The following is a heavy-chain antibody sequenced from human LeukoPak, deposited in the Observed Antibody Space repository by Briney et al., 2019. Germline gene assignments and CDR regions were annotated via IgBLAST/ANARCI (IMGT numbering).Heavy chain of an antibody. V-gene: IGHV3-7*01. J-gene: IGHJ4*02. CDR3: ARDPDLYSSSWDYFDY. CDR2: IKQDGSEK. D-gene: IGHD6-13*01. Sequence: GGSLRLSCAAPGFTLFSYWMSSVRQSPGNGLEWVANIKQDGSEKYYVASVKGRFTISKDNAKKSLYLKMNSLRAEDTAVYSCARDPDLYSSSWDYFDYWGQGTLVTVSS. CDR1: GFTLFSYW.